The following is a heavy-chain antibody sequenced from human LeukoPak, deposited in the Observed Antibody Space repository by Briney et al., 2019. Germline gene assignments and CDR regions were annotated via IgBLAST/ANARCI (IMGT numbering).Heavy chain of an antibody. CDR3: ARGVYIAAAQYGY. J-gene: IGHJ4*02. CDR1: GGSISSHY. V-gene: IGHV4-59*11. CDR2: IYYNGTT. Sequence: SETLSLTCTVSGGSISSHYWSWIRQPPGKGLEWIGYIYYNGTTNYNLSLKSRVTISVDTSKNQFSLKLSSVTAADTAVYYCARGVYIAAAQYGYWGQGTLVTVSS. D-gene: IGHD6-13*01.